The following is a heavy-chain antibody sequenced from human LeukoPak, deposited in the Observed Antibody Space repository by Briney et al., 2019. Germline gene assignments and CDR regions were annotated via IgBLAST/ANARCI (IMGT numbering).Heavy chain of an antibody. CDR1: GFTFSTNA. Sequence: GGSLRLSCAASGFTFSTNAMYWVRQAPGKGLEWVSIISGSGGSTYYADAVKGRFTISRDNSKSTLYLQMNSLRAEDTALYYCAKDASGSYSPDYWGQGTLVTVSS. CDR3: AKDASGSYSPDY. CDR2: ISGSGGST. D-gene: IGHD1-26*01. V-gene: IGHV3-23*01. J-gene: IGHJ4*02.